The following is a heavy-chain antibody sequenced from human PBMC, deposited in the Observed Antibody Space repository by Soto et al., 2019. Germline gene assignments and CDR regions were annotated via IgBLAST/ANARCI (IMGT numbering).Heavy chain of an antibody. D-gene: IGHD3-10*01. V-gene: IGHV3-23*01. CDR3: VKGIRAVVNQFDY. CDR2: TSGSDDST. J-gene: IGHJ4*02. Sequence: PGGSLRLSCAASGFTFSNYAMSWVRQAPGKGLEWVSGTSGSDDSTYYAGSVKGRFTTFRDISKKTLYLQMNSLRAEDTAVYYCVKGIRAVVNQFDYWGQGTLVTVSS. CDR1: GFTFSNYA.